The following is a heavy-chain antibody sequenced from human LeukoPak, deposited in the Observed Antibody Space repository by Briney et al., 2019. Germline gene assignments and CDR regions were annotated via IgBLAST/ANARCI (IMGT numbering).Heavy chain of an antibody. Sequence: PSETLSLTCTVSGGSISSYYWSWIRQPPGKGLEWIGYIYYSGSTNYNPSLKSRVTISVDTSKNQFSLKLTSVTAADTAVYYCAYDDFGYYFDYWGQGTLVTVSS. D-gene: IGHD4-17*01. J-gene: IGHJ4*02. CDR1: GGSISSYY. V-gene: IGHV4-59*12. CDR2: IYYSGST. CDR3: AYDDFGYYFDY.